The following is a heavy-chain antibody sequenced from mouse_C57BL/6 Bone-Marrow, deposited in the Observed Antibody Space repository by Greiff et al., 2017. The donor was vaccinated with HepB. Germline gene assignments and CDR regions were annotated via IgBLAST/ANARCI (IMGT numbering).Heavy chain of an antibody. D-gene: IGHD2-3*01. CDR1: GFNIKDDY. Sequence: EVQLQQSGAELVRPGASVKLSCTASGFNIKDDYMHWVKQRPEQGLEWIGWIDPENGDTEYASKFQGKATITADTSSNTAYLQLSSLTSEDTAVYYCTTYVYDGYPYYVDYWGQGTTLTVSS. CDR3: TTYVYDGYPYYVDY. CDR2: IDPENGDT. J-gene: IGHJ2*01. V-gene: IGHV14-4*01.